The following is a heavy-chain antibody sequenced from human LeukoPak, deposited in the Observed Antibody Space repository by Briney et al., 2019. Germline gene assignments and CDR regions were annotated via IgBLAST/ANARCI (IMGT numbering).Heavy chain of an antibody. CDR1: GGSFSVNY. CDR2: INHSGST. V-gene: IGHV4-34*01. Sequence: SETLSLTCAVYGGSFSVNYWSWIRQPPGKGLEWIGEINHSGSTNYNPSLKSRVTISVDTSKNQFSLKLSSVTAADTAVYYCARDILDRDYGLGKGYYYYYYMDVWGKGTTVTVSS. D-gene: IGHD4-17*01. CDR3: ARDILDRDYGLGKGYYYYYYMDV. J-gene: IGHJ6*03.